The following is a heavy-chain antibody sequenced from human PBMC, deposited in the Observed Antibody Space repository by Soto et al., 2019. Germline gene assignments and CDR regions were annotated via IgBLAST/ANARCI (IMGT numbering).Heavy chain of an antibody. V-gene: IGHV4-59*01. CDR2: IYYSGST. CDR1: GGSISRYY. Sequence: SETLSLTCTVSGGSISRYYWSWIRQPPGKGLDWIGYIYYSGSTNYNPSLKSRVTISVDTSKNQFSLKLSSVTAADTAVYYCARDSITMVRGVIVPGGWFDPWGRGTLVTVSS. D-gene: IGHD3-10*01. CDR3: ARDSITMVRGVIVPGGWFDP. J-gene: IGHJ5*02.